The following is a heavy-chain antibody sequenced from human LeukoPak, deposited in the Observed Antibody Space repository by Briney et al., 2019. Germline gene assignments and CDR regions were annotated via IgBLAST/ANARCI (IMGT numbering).Heavy chain of an antibody. V-gene: IGHV4-59*01. CDR3: ARERGAVAFDY. Sequence: KTSETLSLTCTVSGGSISSYYWSWIRQPPGKGLEWIGDIYYSGSTNYNPSLKSRVTISVDTSKNQLSLKLSSVTAADTAVYYCARERGAVAFDYWGQGTLVTVSS. CDR2: IYYSGST. D-gene: IGHD6-19*01. CDR1: GGSISSYY. J-gene: IGHJ4*02.